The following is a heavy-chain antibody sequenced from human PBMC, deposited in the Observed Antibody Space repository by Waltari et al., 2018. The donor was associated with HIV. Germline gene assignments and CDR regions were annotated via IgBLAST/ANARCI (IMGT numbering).Heavy chain of an antibody. CDR2: INLKTGDT. CDR3: PSDSGFGYTTSDWFVWSVRKYYSYAMDI. D-gene: IGHD3-9*01. Sequence: VQLVQSGSDIFQPGASVTMPCTTSGYVFVDYYIHWLRRVQGPGPQWMACINLKTGDTTCADEFLDKITLTSDIAADTVYMELTRLTIHGSSLYLCPSDSGFGYTTSDWFVWSVRKYYSYAMDIWGQGTTITVSS. V-gene: IGHV1-2*07. J-gene: IGHJ6*02. CDR1: GYVFVDYY.